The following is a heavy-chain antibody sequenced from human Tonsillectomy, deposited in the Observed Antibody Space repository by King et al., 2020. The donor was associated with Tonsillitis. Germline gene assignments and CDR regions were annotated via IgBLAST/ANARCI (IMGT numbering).Heavy chain of an antibody. CDR3: ASEHSSGFANWFDP. Sequence: VQLVESGAEVKKPGASVKVSCKASGYTFTSYGISWVRQAPGQGLEWIGWISTYNGNTKYAQEVQGRVTMTTDTSTSTVYMELRSLRADDTAIYYCASEHSSGFANWFDPWGQGTLVTVSS. D-gene: IGHD6-19*01. CDR2: ISTYNGNT. V-gene: IGHV1-18*01. J-gene: IGHJ5*02. CDR1: GYTFTSYG.